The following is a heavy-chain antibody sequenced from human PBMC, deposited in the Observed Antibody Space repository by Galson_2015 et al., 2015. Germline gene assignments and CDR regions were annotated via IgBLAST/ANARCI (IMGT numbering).Heavy chain of an antibody. CDR1: GGSISSSSYY. Sequence: ETLSLTCTVSGGSISSSSYYWGWIRQPPGKGLEWIGTIYYSGSTYYNPSLKSRVTISVDTSKNQFSLKLSSVAAADTAVYYCARLRKASAQEFHYYYYMDVWGNGTTVTVSS. CDR2: IYYSGST. D-gene: IGHD3-10*01. CDR3: ARLRKASAQEFHYYYYMDV. J-gene: IGHJ6*03. V-gene: IGHV4-39*01.